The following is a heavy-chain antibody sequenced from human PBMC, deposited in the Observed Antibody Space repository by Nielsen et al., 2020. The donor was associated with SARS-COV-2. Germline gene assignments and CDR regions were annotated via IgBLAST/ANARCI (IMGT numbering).Heavy chain of an antibody. D-gene: IGHD6-13*01. J-gene: IGHJ6*02. CDR1: GFTFSSYA. Sequence: GESLKISCAASGFTFSSYAMSWVRQAPGKGLEWVSAISGSGGSTYYADSVKGRFTISRDNSKNTLYLQMNSLRAEDTAVYYCAKPGYSSSWYDGMDVWGQGTTVTVSS. CDR2: ISGSGGST. CDR3: AKPGYSSSWYDGMDV. V-gene: IGHV3-23*01.